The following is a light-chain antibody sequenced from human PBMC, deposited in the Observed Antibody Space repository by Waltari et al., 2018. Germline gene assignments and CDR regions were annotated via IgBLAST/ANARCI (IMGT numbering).Light chain of an antibody. CDR2: KAS. Sequence: DIQMTQSPSTLSASAGDRVTISCRDIESLSSCLAWYQQKPGKAPKLLNYKASTLETGVPSRFRGSESGTEFTLTISSLQPDDFASYYCQQYKSFPLTFGGGTKVEI. CDR1: ESLSSC. CDR3: QQYKSFPLT. V-gene: IGKV1-5*03. J-gene: IGKJ4*01.